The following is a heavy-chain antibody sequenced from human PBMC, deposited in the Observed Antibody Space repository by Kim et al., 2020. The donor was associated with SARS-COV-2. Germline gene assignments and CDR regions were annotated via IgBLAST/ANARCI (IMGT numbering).Heavy chain of an antibody. Sequence: SETLSLTCAVSGGSISSNNWRCMLHHPAEGLQWIGEVIYRGGTTYNNSLQNRVTILAETNNNHFSLQMRSVIAAANAVYYCAGRVSRTCSAGTLSCALW. CDR2: VIYRGGT. J-gene: IGHJ2*01. D-gene: IGHD2-15*01. CDR3: AGRVSRTCSAGTLSCAL. V-gene: IGHV4-4*02. CDR1: GGSISSNN.